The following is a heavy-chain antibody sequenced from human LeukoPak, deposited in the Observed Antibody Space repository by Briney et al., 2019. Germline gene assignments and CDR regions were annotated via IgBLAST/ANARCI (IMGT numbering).Heavy chain of an antibody. D-gene: IGHD4-17*01. CDR3: ARNGDLCIDY. CDR1: GYSISSVYY. Sequence: SETLSLTCTVSGYSISSVYYWGWIRQPPGKGLEWIASIYHSGTTYYNPSLQSRVTMSVDTAKDQFSLRLNSVTAADTAVYYCARNGDLCIDYWGQGTLVTVSS. V-gene: IGHV4-38-2*02. J-gene: IGHJ4*02. CDR2: IYHSGTT.